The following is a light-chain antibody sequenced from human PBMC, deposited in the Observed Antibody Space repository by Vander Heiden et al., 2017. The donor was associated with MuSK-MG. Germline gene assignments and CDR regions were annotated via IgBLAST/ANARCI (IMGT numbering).Light chain of an antibody. CDR2: KAS. Sequence: DIQMTQSPSTLSASVGDRVTITCRASQSISSWLAWYQQKPGKAPKLLIYKASSLESGVPSRFSGSGSGTEFTLTISSLQPDDVATCYCNSIGRFGQGVKVEIK. CDR1: QSISSW. CDR3: NSIGR. J-gene: IGKJ1*01. V-gene: IGKV1-5*03.